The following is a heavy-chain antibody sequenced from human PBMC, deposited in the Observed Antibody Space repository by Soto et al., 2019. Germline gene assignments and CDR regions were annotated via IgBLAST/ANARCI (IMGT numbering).Heavy chain of an antibody. D-gene: IGHD3-3*01. CDR1: GGSIRRYY. V-gene: IGHV4-59*01. J-gene: IGHJ3*02. CDR3: ARVPYYDFWSAAFDI. CDR2: IYYSGST. Sequence: SETHSLTSTVSGGSIRRYYWSWIRQPPGKGLEWIGYIYYSGSTNYNPSLKSRVTISVDTSKNQFSLKLSSVTAADTAVYYCARVPYYDFWSAAFDIWGQGTMVTVSS.